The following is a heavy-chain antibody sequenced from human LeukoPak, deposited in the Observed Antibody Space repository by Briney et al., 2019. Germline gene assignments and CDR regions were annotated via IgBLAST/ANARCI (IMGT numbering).Heavy chain of an antibody. D-gene: IGHD5-12*01. V-gene: IGHV3-66*02. Sequence: GVSLRLSCAASGFTVSSNYMSWVPQAPGKGLEGVTVIYSGGSTYYADSVKGRFTISRDNYQNTLYLQMNSLSDGDTAVYYCASRGYEPFLDYWGQGTLVTVSS. CDR1: GFTVSSNY. CDR3: ASRGYEPFLDY. CDR2: IYSGGST. J-gene: IGHJ4*02.